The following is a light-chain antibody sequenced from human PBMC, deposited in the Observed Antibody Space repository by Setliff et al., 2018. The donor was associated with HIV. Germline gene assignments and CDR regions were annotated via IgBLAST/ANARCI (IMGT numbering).Light chain of an antibody. V-gene: IGLV2-14*01. CDR2: DVK. J-gene: IGLJ1*01. CDR3: NSFAGSVYV. Sequence: SVLTQPASVPGSPGQSITRSCTGTSSDVGGYNYVSWYQQHPDKAPKLMIHDVKNRPTWVSYRFSGSKSSNTASITISGLQAEDEAYYYCNSFAGSVYVFGTGTKVTVL. CDR1: SSDVGGYNY.